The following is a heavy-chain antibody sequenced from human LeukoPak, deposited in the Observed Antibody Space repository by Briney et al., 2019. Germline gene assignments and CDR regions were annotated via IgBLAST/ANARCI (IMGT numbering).Heavy chain of an antibody. CDR3: ALRVTTALNAFDI. CDR1: GFTFSYYA. CDR2: ISDSGSTT. V-gene: IGHV3-23*01. J-gene: IGHJ3*02. Sequence: GGSLRLSCAASGFTFSYYAITWVRQAPGKGLEWVSGISDSGSTTSYADSVKGRFTISRDNSNNTLFLQMHNLRAEDTAMYYCALRVTTALNAFDIWGQGTMVTVS. D-gene: IGHD1/OR15-1a*01.